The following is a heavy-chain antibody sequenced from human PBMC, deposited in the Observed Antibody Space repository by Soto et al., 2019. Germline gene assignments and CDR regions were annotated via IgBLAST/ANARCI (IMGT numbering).Heavy chain of an antibody. J-gene: IGHJ5*02. D-gene: IGHD2-15*01. CDR2: IYYSGST. CDR1: GGSISSSSYY. CDR3: ARHDCSGGSCNATTWFDP. V-gene: IGHV4-39*01. Sequence: SETLSLTCTVSGGSISSSSYYWGWIRQPPGKGLEWIGSIYYSGSTYYNPSLKSRVTISVDTSKNQFSLKLSSVTAADTAVYYCARHDCSGGSCNATTWFDPGGQETLVTVSS.